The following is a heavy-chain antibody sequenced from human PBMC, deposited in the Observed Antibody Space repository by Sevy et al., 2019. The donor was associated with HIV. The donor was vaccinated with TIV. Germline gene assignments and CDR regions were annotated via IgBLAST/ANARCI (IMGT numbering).Heavy chain of an antibody. D-gene: IGHD3-10*01. CDR2: ISGSGGST. CDR3: AKGYGSGSPPDY. V-gene: IGHV3-23*01. Sequence: GGSLRLSCAASGFIFNSYAMSWVRQAPGKGLEWVSSISGSGGSTYYADSVKGRFTISRDNFRKMVELQVNTLRAEDTAVYYCAKGYGSGSPPDYWGQGTLVTVSS. J-gene: IGHJ4*02. CDR1: GFIFNSYA.